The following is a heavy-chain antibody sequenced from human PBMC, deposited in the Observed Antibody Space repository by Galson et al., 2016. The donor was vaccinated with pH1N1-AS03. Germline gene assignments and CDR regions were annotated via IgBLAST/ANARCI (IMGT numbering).Heavy chain of an antibody. CDR1: GFSLSTSGVG. J-gene: IGHJ5*02. Sequence: PALVKPTQTLTLTCTFSGFSLSTSGVGVGWIRQAPGKALEWLAIIYWNDEIRYSPSLRNRLTITKDTSKSQVVLTMTNMDPVDTATYFCARAYYGDFADWFDPWGQGTLVTVSS. V-gene: IGHV2-5*01. CDR3: ARAYYGDFADWFDP. CDR2: IYWNDEI. D-gene: IGHD4-17*01.